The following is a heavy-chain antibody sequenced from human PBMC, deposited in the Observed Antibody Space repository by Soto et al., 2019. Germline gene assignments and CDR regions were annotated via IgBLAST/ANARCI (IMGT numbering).Heavy chain of an antibody. CDR2: IKNDMDGGTA. CDR1: DFTFSNAW. D-gene: IGHD3-16*01. J-gene: IGHJ3*01. CDR3: TPDVEGEVDAVDL. V-gene: IGHV3-15*01. Sequence: EVQLVESGGSFVKPGGSLRLSCVASDFTFSNAWMSWVRQVPGKGLEWVGRIKNDMDGGTADYAPPVKGRFIISRDDSNNTLYVQMTSLTMEDPGVYYCTPDVEGEVDAVDLWGQGTMVTVSS.